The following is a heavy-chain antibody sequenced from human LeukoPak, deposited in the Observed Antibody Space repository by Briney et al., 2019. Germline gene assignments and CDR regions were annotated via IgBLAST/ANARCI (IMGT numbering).Heavy chain of an antibody. Sequence: SETLSLTCTVSGGSISSYYWSWIRQPPGKGLEWIGYIYYSGSTNYNPSLKSRVTISVDTSKNQFSLKLSSVTAADTAVYYCARLCISGYSSSSCSDYWGQGTLVTVSS. J-gene: IGHJ4*02. V-gene: IGHV4-59*01. D-gene: IGHD6-6*01. CDR3: ARLCISGYSSSSCSDY. CDR2: IYYSGST. CDR1: GGSISSYY.